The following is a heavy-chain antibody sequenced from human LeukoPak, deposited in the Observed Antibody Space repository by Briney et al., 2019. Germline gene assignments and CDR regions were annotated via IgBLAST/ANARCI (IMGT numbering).Heavy chain of an antibody. D-gene: IGHD3-10*01. V-gene: IGHV3-13*01. CDR1: GFTFSSSD. J-gene: IGHJ6*03. CDR2: IGTVGDT. Sequence: GGSLRLSCAASGFTFSSSDMHWVRQVIGKGLEWVSAIGTVGDTYYSDSVKGRFTISRDNAKNTLYLQMNSLRAEDTALYYCARVARGDYYYYYMDVWGKGTTVTVSS. CDR3: ARVARGDYYYYYMDV.